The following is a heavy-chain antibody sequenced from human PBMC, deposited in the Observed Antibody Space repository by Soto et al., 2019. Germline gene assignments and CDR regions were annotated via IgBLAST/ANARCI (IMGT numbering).Heavy chain of an antibody. CDR3: ARDRYYDSSGRRWLRAFDI. CDR1: VFTFSSYS. CDR2: ISSSSSYI. D-gene: IGHD3-22*01. Sequence: PVGSLRLSCAASVFTFSSYSMNCVRHSPGKWLEWVSSISSSSSYIYYADSVKGRFTISRDNAKNSLYLQMNSLRAEDTAVYYCARDRYYDSSGRRWLRAFDIWGQGTMVTVSS. V-gene: IGHV3-21*01. J-gene: IGHJ3*02.